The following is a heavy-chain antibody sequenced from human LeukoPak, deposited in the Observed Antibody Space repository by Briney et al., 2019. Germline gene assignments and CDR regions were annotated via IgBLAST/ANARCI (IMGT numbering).Heavy chain of an antibody. J-gene: IGHJ4*02. Sequence: SETLSPTCTVSGGSISSSSYYWGWIRQPPGKGLEWIGSIYYSGSTYYNPSLKSRVTISVDTSKNQFSLKLSSVTAADTAVYYCARGRVVVTAGPYYFDYWGQGTLVTVSS. D-gene: IGHD2-21*02. CDR3: ARGRVVVTAGPYYFDY. CDR2: IYYSGST. V-gene: IGHV4-39*07. CDR1: GGSISSSSYY.